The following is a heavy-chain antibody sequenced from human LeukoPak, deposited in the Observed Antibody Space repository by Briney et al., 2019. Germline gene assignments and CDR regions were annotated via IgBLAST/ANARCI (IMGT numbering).Heavy chain of an antibody. Sequence: SETLSLTCTVSGGSISTYYWSWIRQPPGKGLEWLGYIYHSGSTTYNPSLKSRVAISVDTSKNQFSLRLSSVTAADTAIYYCASLVAVAASIDYWGQGTLVTVSS. D-gene: IGHD2-15*01. V-gene: IGHV4-59*08. CDR3: ASLVAVAASIDY. CDR1: GGSISTYY. CDR2: IYHSGST. J-gene: IGHJ4*02.